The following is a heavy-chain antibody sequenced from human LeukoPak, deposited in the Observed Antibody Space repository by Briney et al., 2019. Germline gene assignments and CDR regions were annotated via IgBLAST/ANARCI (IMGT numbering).Heavy chain of an antibody. J-gene: IGHJ4*02. Sequence: SETLSLTCAVYGGSFSGYYWSWIRQPPGKGLEWIGEINHSGSTNYNPSLRSRVTISVDTSKNQFSLKLSSVTAADTAMYYCARKVDTTLIFDYWGQGTLVTVSS. CDR3: ARKVDTTLIFDY. CDR1: GGSFSGYY. CDR2: INHSGST. D-gene: IGHD5-18*01. V-gene: IGHV4-34*01.